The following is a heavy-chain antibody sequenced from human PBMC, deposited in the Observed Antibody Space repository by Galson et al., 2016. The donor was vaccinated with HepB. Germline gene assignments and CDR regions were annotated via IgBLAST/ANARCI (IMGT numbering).Heavy chain of an antibody. V-gene: IGHV3-30-3*01. J-gene: IGHJ3*02. Sequence: SLRLSCAASGFTFSNYAMHWVRQAPGKGLEWVAVISYDGGNKYNADSVKGRFTISRDNSKNTLYLQMNSLRAEDTAMYYCARNIERSPLLGAFDIWGQGTMVTVSS. CDR1: GFTFSNYA. D-gene: IGHD1-26*01. CDR2: ISYDGGNK. CDR3: ARNIERSPLLGAFDI.